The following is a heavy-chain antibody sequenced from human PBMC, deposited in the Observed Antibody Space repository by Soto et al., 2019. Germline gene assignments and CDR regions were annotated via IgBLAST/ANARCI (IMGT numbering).Heavy chain of an antibody. CDR3: ARDSAYYDRQRSGARAFDI. Sequence: PSETLSLTCTVSGGSISSGDYYWSWIRQPPGKGLEWIGYIYYSGSTYYNPSLKSRVTISVDTSKNQFSLKLSSVTAADTAVYYCARDSAYYDRQRSGARAFDIWGQGTMVT. D-gene: IGHD1-26*01. CDR1: GGSISSGDYY. CDR2: IYYSGST. V-gene: IGHV4-30-4*01. J-gene: IGHJ3*02.